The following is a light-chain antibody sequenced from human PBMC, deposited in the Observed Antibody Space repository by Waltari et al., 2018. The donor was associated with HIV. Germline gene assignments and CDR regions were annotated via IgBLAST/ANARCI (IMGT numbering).Light chain of an antibody. CDR3: QQYGTSPRYT. Sequence: EVVFTQSPGTLSLSPGERATLSCRASQSVSSSYLAWYQQKPGQAPRLLIYGVSSRATGIPDRFSGSGSGTDFTLTISRLEPEDFAVYYCQQYGTSPRYTFGQGTKLEIK. CDR1: QSVSSSY. J-gene: IGKJ2*01. CDR2: GVS. V-gene: IGKV3-20*01.